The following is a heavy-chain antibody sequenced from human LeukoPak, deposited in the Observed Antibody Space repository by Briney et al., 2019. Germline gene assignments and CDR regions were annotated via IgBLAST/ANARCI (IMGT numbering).Heavy chain of an antibody. V-gene: IGHV1-8*01. CDR3: ARGTRITIFGVVPLYYFDY. CDR2: MNPNSGNT. J-gene: IGHJ4*02. CDR1: GYTFTSYD. D-gene: IGHD3-3*01. Sequence: ASVKVSCKASGYTFTSYDINWVRQATGQGLEWMGWMNPNSGNTGYAQKFQGRVTMTRNTSISTAYMELSSLRSEDTAVCYCARGTRITIFGVVPLYYFDYWGQGTLVTVSS.